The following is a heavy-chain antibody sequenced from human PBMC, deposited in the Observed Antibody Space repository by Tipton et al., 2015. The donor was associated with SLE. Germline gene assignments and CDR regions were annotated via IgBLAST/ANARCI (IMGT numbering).Heavy chain of an antibody. CDR1: GVSISSGLYY. CDR2: IYYTGNT. CDR3: ARGDLDLSLDF. Sequence: TLSLTCTVSGVSISSGLYYWTWIRQRPGKGLEWIGNIYYTGNTYYNPSLRSRLTISVDTSQSQFSLKLNSVTAADTAVYYCARGDLDLSLDFWGQGAQVTVSS. V-gene: IGHV4-31*03. D-gene: IGHD3-3*01. J-gene: IGHJ4*02.